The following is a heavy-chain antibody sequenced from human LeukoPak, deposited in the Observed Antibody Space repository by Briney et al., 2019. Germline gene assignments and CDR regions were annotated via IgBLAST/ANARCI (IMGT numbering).Heavy chain of an antibody. CDR1: GFTFSSYA. D-gene: IGHD2-2*01. CDR2: ISGSGGST. J-gene: IGHJ4*02. CDR3: ARARYCSSTSCFLDY. Sequence: GGSLRLSCAASGFTFSSYAMSWVRQAPGKGLEWVSGISGSGGSTYYADSVKGRFTISRDISKSTLYLQMNSLRAEDTAVYYCARARYCSSTSCFLDYWGQGTLVTVSS. V-gene: IGHV3-23*01.